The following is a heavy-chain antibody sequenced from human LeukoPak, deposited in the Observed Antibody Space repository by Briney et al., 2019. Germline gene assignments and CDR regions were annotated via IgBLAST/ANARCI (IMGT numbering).Heavy chain of an antibody. D-gene: IGHD6-13*01. J-gene: IGHJ4*02. CDR2: TRYDEDNK. Sequence: GGSLRLSCAASGFTFSSYGMNWVRQAPGKGLEWVAFTRYDEDNKYYADSVKGRFTISRDNAKNSLYLQMNSLRAEDMALYYCAKEGSSWSTFDYWGQGTLVTVSS. V-gene: IGHV3-30*02. CDR3: AKEGSSWSTFDY. CDR1: GFTFSSYG.